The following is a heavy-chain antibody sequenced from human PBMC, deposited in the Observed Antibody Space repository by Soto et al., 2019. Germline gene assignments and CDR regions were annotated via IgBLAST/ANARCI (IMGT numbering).Heavy chain of an antibody. CDR3: ARLGCGSASPYLDF. J-gene: IGHJ4*02. CDR2: IYYSGST. Sequence: TVAGGTIRDHYWRWIRKPPGKGLEWIGYIYYSGSTNYNPSLKSRVTISIDTSKNQFSLKLSSVTAADTAVYYCARLGCGSASPYLDFWGQATLVTAS. V-gene: IGHV4-59*08. CDR1: GGTIRDHY. D-gene: IGHD6-25*01.